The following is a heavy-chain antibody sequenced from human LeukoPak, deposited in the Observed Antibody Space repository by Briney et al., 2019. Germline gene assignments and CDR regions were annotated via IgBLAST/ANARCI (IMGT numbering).Heavy chain of an antibody. J-gene: IGHJ4*02. V-gene: IGHV4-34*01. CDR3: ARAYYVVVAAAFDY. CDR1: GGSFSGYY. CDR2: INHSGST. D-gene: IGHD2-15*01. Sequence: SETLSLTCAAYGGSFSGYYWSWIRQPPGKGLEWIGEINHSGSTNYNPSLKSRVTISVDTSKNQFSLKLSSVTAADTAVYYCARAYYVVVAAAFDYWGQGTLVTVSS.